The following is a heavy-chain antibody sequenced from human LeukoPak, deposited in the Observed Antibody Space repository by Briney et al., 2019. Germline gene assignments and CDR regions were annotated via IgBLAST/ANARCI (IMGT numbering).Heavy chain of an antibody. CDR2: ISCSGGST. D-gene: IGHD5-12*01. V-gene: IGHV3-23*01. CDR1: GYPFSSSA. Sequence: GGSLLLGCSTYGYPFSSSARSSVPQAPGWVHGWVSAISCSGGSTYYADSVKGRFTISRDNSKNTLYLQMNSLRAEDTAVYYCAKGVSGYDYNDAFDIWGQGTMVTVSS. CDR3: AKGVSGYDYNDAFDI. J-gene: IGHJ3*02.